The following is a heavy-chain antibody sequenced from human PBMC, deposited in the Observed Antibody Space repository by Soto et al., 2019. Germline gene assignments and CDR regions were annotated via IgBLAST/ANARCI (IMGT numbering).Heavy chain of an antibody. CDR2: ISAHNGNT. V-gene: IGHV1-18*01. CDR3: GRGRYGDY. J-gene: IGHJ4*02. Sequence: QVHLVQSGAEVKKPGASVKVSCKGSGYTFTSYGITWVRQAPGQGLEWMGWISAHNGNTNYAQKLQGIVTVTRDTSTSPAYMELRSLRSDDTAVYYCGRGRYGDYWGQGARVTVSS. CDR1: GYTFTSYG. D-gene: IGHD1-1*01.